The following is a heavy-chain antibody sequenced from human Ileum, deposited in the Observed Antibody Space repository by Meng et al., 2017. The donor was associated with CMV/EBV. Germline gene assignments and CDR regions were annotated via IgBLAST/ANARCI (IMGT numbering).Heavy chain of an antibody. V-gene: IGHV4-61*02. CDR3: SCAQNDNVSYFDY. D-gene: IGHD3-16*01. CDR2: IYTSGSN. CDR1: GCSFTSSTSD. Sequence: LHVTDPGPAQLSPTPSLTWTCTGCSFTSSTSDVGLIREPPGKGMDLNWLIYTSGSNNNHPSPTMQVTISIDKYKYQFPLKITSVTTEHTDIYYCSCAQNDNVSYFDYWGQGTLVTVSS. J-gene: IGHJ4*02.